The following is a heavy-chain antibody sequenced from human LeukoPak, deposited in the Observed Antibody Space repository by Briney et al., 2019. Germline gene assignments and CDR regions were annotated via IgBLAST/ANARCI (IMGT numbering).Heavy chain of an antibody. J-gene: IGHJ5*02. CDR1: GGSLSGYY. V-gene: IGHV4-34*01. Sequence: PSETLSLTCAVYGGSLSGYYWSWIRQPPGKGLEWIGEINHSGSTNYNPSLKSRVTISVDTSKNQFSLKLSSVTAADTAVYYCAREYCSSTSCYGWFDPWGQGTLVTVSS. CDR2: INHSGST. D-gene: IGHD2-2*01. CDR3: AREYCSSTSCYGWFDP.